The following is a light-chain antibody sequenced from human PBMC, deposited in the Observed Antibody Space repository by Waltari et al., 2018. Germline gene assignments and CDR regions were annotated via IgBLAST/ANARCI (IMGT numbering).Light chain of an antibody. CDR1: QSVGRY. Sequence: SCRASQSVGRYLAWYQQKPGQAPRLLIYGASTRATGIPDRFSGSGSGTYFSLIISRLEPEDFAVYFCQKYEALPATFGQGTKVEIK. J-gene: IGKJ1*01. V-gene: IGKV3-20*01. CDR3: QKYEALPAT. CDR2: GAS.